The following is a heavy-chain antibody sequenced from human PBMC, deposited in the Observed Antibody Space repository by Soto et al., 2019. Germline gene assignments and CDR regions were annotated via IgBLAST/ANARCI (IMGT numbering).Heavy chain of an antibody. Sequence: GGSRRLSGVASAFTFSSYEMTWVRQPPGKELEWVEDIGMSGRSVYIADSVKGGNTISRDDARVSVLLQMNSLRVENTAVYYCGGFRRTFDLYGLDVWGQGTTVTVSS. CDR3: GGFRRTFDLYGLDV. CDR2: IGMSGRSV. V-gene: IGHV3-48*03. CDR1: AFTFSSYE. J-gene: IGHJ6*02.